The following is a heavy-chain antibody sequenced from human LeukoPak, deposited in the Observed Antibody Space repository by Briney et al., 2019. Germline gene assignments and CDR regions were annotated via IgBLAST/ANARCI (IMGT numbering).Heavy chain of an antibody. CDR3: ARDNGYYDFWSGYID. D-gene: IGHD3-3*01. J-gene: IGHJ4*02. V-gene: IGHV1-18*01. CDR1: GYTFTSYG. CDR2: ISAYNGNT. Sequence: ASVKVSCKASGYTFTSYGISWVRQAPGQGLEWMGWISAYNGNTNYAQKLQGRVTMTTDTSTSTAYMELRSLRSDDPAVYYCARDNGYYDFWSGYIDWGQGTLVTVSS.